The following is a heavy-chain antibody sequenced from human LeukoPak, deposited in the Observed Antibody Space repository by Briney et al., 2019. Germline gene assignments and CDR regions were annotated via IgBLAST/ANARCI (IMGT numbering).Heavy chain of an antibody. V-gene: IGHV3-7*01. CDR2: IKQDGSDK. CDR1: GFTFSRYW. J-gene: IGHJ6*04. CDR3: ARLLVLEQAVPMDV. D-gene: IGHD2-2*01. Sequence: GGSLRLSCAASGFTFSRYWMSWVRQAPGKGLEWVASIKQDGSDKYFVDSVKGRFTIFRDSAKNSLYLQMNSLRAEDTAVYYCARLLVLEQAVPMDVWGKGTTVTVSS.